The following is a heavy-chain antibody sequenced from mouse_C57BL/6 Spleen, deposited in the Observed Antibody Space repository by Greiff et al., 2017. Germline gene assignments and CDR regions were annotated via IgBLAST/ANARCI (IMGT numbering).Heavy chain of an antibody. J-gene: IGHJ2*01. Sequence: VQGVESGAELARPGASVKLSCKASGYTFTSYGISWVKQRTGQGLEWIGEIYPRSGNTYYNEKFKGKATLTADKSSSTAYMELRSLTSEDSAVYFCARTSNWDYFDYWGQGTTLTVSS. D-gene: IGHD4-1*01. CDR2: IYPRSGNT. CDR1: GYTFTSYG. V-gene: IGHV1-81*01. CDR3: ARTSNWDYFDY.